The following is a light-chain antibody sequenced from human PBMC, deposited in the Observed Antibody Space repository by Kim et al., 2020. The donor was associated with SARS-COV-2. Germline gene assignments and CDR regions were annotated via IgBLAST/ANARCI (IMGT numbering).Light chain of an antibody. Sequence: ATLTCRSSQSFLHAANNNLAWYQQKPGQPPKLLIYWASTRESGVPDRLSGSGSGTDFTLTISGLQAEDVALYYCQQYYAIPWTFGQGTKVEIK. V-gene: IGKV4-1*01. CDR1: QSFLHAANNN. J-gene: IGKJ1*01. CDR3: QQYYAIPWT. CDR2: WAS.